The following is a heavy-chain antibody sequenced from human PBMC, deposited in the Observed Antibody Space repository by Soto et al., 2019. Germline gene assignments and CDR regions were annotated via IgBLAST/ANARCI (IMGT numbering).Heavy chain of an antibody. CDR3: AKLAWGARGCNSSHACYFDY. CDR2: ISGSGGST. V-gene: IGHV3-23*01. J-gene: IGHJ4*02. CDR1: GFTFSSYA. D-gene: IGHD2-15*01. Sequence: GGSLRLSCAASGFTFSSYAMSWVHQAPGKGLEWVSAISGSGGSTYYADSVKGRFTISRDNSKNTLYLQMNSLRAEDTAVYFCAKLAWGARGCNSSHACYFDYWGQGALVTVSS.